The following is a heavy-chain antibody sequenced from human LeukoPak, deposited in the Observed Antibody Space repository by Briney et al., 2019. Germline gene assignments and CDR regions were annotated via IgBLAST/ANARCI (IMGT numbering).Heavy chain of an antibody. CDR2: IYYSGST. J-gene: IGHJ5*02. Sequence: SETLSLPCPVSGGSISSGGYYWSWIRQHPGKGLEWIGYIYYSGSTYYNPSLKSRVTISVDTSKNQFSLKLSSVTAADTAVYYCVREVGNYGSDKWFDPWGQGTLVIVSS. D-gene: IGHD1-7*01. CDR1: GGSISSGGYY. V-gene: IGHV4-31*03. CDR3: VREVGNYGSDKWFDP.